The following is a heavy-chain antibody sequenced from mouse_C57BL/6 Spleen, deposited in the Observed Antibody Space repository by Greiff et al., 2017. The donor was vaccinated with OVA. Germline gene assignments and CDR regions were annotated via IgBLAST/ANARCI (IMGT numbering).Heavy chain of an antibody. CDR1: GYTFTSYW. J-gene: IGHJ2*01. Sequence: VKLQQPGAELVKPGASVKLSCKASGYTFTSYWMHWVKQRPGQGLEWIGMIHPNSGSTNYNEKFKSKATLTVDKSSSTAYMQLSSLTSEDSAVYYCARKGTVVFDYWGQGTTLTVSS. D-gene: IGHD1-1*01. CDR3: ARKGTVVFDY. CDR2: IHPNSGST. V-gene: IGHV1-64*01.